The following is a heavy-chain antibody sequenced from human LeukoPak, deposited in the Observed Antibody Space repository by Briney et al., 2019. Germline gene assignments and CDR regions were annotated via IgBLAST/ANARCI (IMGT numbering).Heavy chain of an antibody. V-gene: IGHV4-59*01. D-gene: IGHD2-2*01. CDR1: NGSINDDY. Sequence: PSETLSLTCIISNGSINDDYWSWIRQPPGKGLEWIGYIYYSGSTNYNPSLKSRVTISVDRSKNQFSLKLSSLTAADTAVYYCARSAAGHQYYFDYWGRGTLVTVSS. J-gene: IGHJ4*02. CDR3: ARSAAGHQYYFDY. CDR2: IYYSGST.